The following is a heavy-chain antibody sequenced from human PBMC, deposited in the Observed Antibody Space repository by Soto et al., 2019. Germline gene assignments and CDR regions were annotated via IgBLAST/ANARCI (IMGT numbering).Heavy chain of an antibody. V-gene: IGHV1-2*02. D-gene: IGHD2-2*01. Sequence: ASVKVSFKASGSAFPGYYMHWVRQAPGQGLEWMGWINPNSGGTNYAQKFQGRVTMTRDTSISTAYMELSRLRSDDTAVYYCARANIVVVPAARLKWFDPWGQGTLVTVSS. CDR3: ARANIVVVPAARLKWFDP. J-gene: IGHJ5*02. CDR1: GSAFPGYY. CDR2: INPNSGGT.